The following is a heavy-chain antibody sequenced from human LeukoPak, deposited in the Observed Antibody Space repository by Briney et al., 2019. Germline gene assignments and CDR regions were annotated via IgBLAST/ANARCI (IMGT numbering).Heavy chain of an antibody. CDR2: INPNSGGT. CDR1: GGTFRTYV. CDR3: ARYARINSSRVFDY. Sequence: ASVKVSCKASGGTFRTYVFSWVRQDPGQGLEWMGWINPNSGGTNYAQKFQGRVTMTRDTSISTAYMELSRLRSDDTAVYYCARYARINSSRVFDYWGQGTLVTVSS. V-gene: IGHV1-2*02. D-gene: IGHD6-6*01. J-gene: IGHJ4*02.